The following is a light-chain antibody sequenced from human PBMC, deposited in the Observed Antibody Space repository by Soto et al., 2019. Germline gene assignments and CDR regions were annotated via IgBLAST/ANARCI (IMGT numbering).Light chain of an antibody. CDR2: AAF. Sequence: DIQLTQSPSFLSASVGDRVTITCRASQGISSNLAWYQQKPGKAPKLLIYAAFTLQSAVPSSFSGSGSGTEFTFTISSLQPEDFATYYCQKLNTYPLTFGQGTKVEIK. J-gene: IGKJ1*01. CDR1: QGISSN. V-gene: IGKV1-9*01. CDR3: QKLNTYPLT.